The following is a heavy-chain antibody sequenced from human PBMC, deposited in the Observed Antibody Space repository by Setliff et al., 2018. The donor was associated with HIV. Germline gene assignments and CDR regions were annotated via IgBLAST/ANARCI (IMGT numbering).Heavy chain of an antibody. J-gene: IGHJ3*02. CDR2: INGDGSST. Sequence: GGSLRLSCAASGFTFSSHWMHWVRQAPGKGLVWVSRINGDGSSTTYADSVKGRFTISRDNAKNTLYLQMNSLRAEDTAVYYCAKGSGYYSTDAFDIWGQGTMVTV. V-gene: IGHV3-74*01. CDR1: GFTFSSHW. D-gene: IGHD3-22*01. CDR3: AKGSGYYSTDAFDI.